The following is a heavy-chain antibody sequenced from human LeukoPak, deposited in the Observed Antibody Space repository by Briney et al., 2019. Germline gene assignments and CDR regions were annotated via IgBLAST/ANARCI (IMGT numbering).Heavy chain of an antibody. CDR2: ISYSGST. J-gene: IGHJ4*02. D-gene: IGHD3-10*01. V-gene: IGHV4-59*08. CDR3: ARHYYGSGSYSVDFDY. CDR1: GGSISNYY. Sequence: PSETLSLTCTVSGGSISNYYWSWIRQPPGKGLEWIGFISYSGSTNYNPSLKSRVTISVDESKSQFSLKLSSVTAADTAVYYCARHYYGSGSYSVDFDYWGQGTLVTVSS.